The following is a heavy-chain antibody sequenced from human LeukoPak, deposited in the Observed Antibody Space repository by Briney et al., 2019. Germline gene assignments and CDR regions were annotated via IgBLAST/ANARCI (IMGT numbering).Heavy chain of an antibody. CDR3: ARTSPQLPAIDY. J-gene: IGHJ4*02. CDR2: ISSSSSTI. D-gene: IGHD2-21*01. Sequence: GGSLRLSCAVSGFTFSSYSMNWVRQAPGKGLEWASYISSSSSTIYYADSVKGRFTISRDNTKNSLYLQMNSLRAEDTAVYYCARTSPQLPAIDYWGQGTLVTVSS. CDR1: GFTFSSYS. V-gene: IGHV3-48*01.